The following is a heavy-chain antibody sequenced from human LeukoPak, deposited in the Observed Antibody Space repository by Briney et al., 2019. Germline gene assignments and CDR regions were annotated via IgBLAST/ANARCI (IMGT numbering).Heavy chain of an antibody. CDR2: INTDGSTT. CDR3: ARDAFYSYDSSNWYPGALNI. V-gene: IGHV3-74*01. CDR1: GFTFSSYW. D-gene: IGHD6-13*01. Sequence: GGSLRLSCAASGFTFSSYWMHWVRQAPGKGLVWVSRINTDGSTTRYADSVKGRFTVSRDNAKNTMYLQMNSLRVEDTAVYYCARDAFYSYDSSNWYPGALNIWGQGTMVTVSS. J-gene: IGHJ3*02.